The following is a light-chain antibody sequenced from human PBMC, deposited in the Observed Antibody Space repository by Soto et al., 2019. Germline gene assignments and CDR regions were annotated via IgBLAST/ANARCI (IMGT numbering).Light chain of an antibody. CDR2: GAS. J-gene: IGKJ3*01. Sequence: EIVLTQSPGTLSLSPGERATLSCRASQSVSSSYLAWYQQKPGQAPRLLIYGASNRATGIPDRFSGSGSGTDFTLSISRLEPEDFAVYYCLQYGSSAFTFGPGTKVDIK. V-gene: IGKV3-20*01. CDR1: QSVSSSY. CDR3: LQYGSSAFT.